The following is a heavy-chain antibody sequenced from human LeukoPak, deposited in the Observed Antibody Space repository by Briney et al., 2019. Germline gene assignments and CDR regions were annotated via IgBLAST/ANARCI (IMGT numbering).Heavy chain of an antibody. Sequence: PSETLSLTCAVSIYSIISGHYWGWIRQPPGKGLECIGSIYHSGSTYYNPSLKSRVTISVDTSKNQFSLKLSSVTAADTAVYYCASLSSYLEDYWGQGTLVTVSS. CDR2: IYHSGST. CDR3: ASLSSYLEDY. D-gene: IGHD6-13*01. CDR1: IYSIISGHY. V-gene: IGHV4-38-2*01. J-gene: IGHJ4*02.